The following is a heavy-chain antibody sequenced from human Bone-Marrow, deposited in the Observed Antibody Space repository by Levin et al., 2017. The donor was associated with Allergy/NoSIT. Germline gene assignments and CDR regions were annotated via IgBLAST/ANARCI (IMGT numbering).Heavy chain of an antibody. V-gene: IGHV4-39*01. Sequence: SETLSLTFTVSGGSISSETHHWGWIRQPPGKGLEWIGTVYYSGSTSYNPSLKSRVIISIETSRNHFSLKLSAVTAADTAVYYCARHMGHDLQYYYYGLEVWGQGTTVTVSS. CDR1: GGSISSETHH. CDR2: VYYSGST. J-gene: IGHJ6*02. CDR3: ARHMGHDLQYYYYGLEV. D-gene: IGHD3-10*01.